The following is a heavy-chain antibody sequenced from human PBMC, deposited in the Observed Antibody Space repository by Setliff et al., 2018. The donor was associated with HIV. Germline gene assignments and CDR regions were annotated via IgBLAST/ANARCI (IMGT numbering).Heavy chain of an antibody. J-gene: IGHJ6*03. V-gene: IGHV4-61*02. Sequence: SETLSLTCNVSGGSVSSGDYYWNWIRQPAGKNLEWIGRIYSGGSTDYNPSLESRVSISSETSKSQFSLRLTSVTAADTAVYYCARHLYYYDSSGYLQPYYYMDVWGKGTTVTVSS. CDR1: GGSVSSGDYY. CDR3: ARHLYYYDSSGYLQPYYYMDV. D-gene: IGHD3-22*01. CDR2: IYSGGST.